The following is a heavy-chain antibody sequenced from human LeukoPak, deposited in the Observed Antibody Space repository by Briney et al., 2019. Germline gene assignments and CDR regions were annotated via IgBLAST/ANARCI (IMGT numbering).Heavy chain of an antibody. CDR3: ATIYDSPSAFDI. CDR1: GYTLTELS. Sequence: ASVKVSCKVSGYTLTELSMHWVRQAPGKGLEWMGGFDPEDGETIYAQKFPGRVTMTEDTSTDTAYMELSSLRSEDTAVYYCATIYDSPSAFDIWGQGTMVTVSS. J-gene: IGHJ3*02. V-gene: IGHV1-24*01. CDR2: FDPEDGET. D-gene: IGHD3-22*01.